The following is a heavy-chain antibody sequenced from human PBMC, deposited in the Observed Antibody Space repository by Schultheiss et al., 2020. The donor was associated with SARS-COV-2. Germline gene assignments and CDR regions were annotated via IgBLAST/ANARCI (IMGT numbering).Heavy chain of an antibody. CDR1: GFTFDDYA. D-gene: IGHD2-21*02. Sequence: GGSLRLSCAASGFTFDDYAMHWVRQAPGKGLEWVSGISWNSGSIGYADSVKGRFTISRDNAKNSLYLQMNSLRAEDTALYYCARSRDRADYWGQGTLVTAPQ. CDR2: ISWNSGSI. J-gene: IGHJ4*02. CDR3: ARSRDRADY. V-gene: IGHV3-9*01.